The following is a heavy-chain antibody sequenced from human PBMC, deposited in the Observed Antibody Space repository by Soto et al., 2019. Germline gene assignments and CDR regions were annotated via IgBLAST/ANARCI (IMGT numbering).Heavy chain of an antibody. D-gene: IGHD1-1*01. Sequence: QVQLVQSGAEVKKPGSSVKVSCKASGGTFSSYTISWVRQAPGQGLEWMGRIIPILGIANYAQKFQGRVTITADKSTRTAYMELSSLRSEDTAVYYCAREVRGTASTGTVPWGQGTLVTVSS. CDR2: IIPILGIA. CDR3: AREVRGTASTGTVP. V-gene: IGHV1-69*02. J-gene: IGHJ5*02. CDR1: GGTFSSYT.